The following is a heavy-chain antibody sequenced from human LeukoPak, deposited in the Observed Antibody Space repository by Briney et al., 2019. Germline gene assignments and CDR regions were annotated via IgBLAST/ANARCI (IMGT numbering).Heavy chain of an antibody. D-gene: IGHD6-19*01. V-gene: IGHV3-30-3*01. J-gene: IGHJ4*02. CDR1: GVRFSDHA. Sequence: PGRSLRLSCAASGVRFSDHAMHWVRQAPGKGLEWVAVISYDGSNKYYADSVKGRFTISRDNSKNTLYLQMNSLRTEDTAVYYCARQQWLLLIWMGSFDCWGQGALVTVSS. CDR3: ARQQWLLLIWMGSFDC. CDR2: ISYDGSNK.